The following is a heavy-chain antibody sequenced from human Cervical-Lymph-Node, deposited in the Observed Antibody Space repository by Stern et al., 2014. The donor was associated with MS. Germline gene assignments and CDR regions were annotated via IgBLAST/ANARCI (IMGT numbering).Heavy chain of an antibody. V-gene: IGHV4-31*03. J-gene: IGHJ3*02. CDR2: IYYSGST. Sequence: VQLVESGPGLVKPSQTLSLTCTVSGGSISSGGYYWSWIRPHPGKGLEWIGYIYYSGSTYYNPSLKSRVTISVDTSKNQFSLKLSSVTAADTAVYYCARNRGYSGYGTESDAFDIWGQGTMVTVSS. CDR1: GGSISSGGYY. CDR3: ARNRGYSGYGTESDAFDI. D-gene: IGHD5-12*01.